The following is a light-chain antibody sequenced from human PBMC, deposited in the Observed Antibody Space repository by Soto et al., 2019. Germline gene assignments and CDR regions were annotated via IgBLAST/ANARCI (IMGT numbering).Light chain of an antibody. CDR2: EVS. Sequence: QSVLTQPPSASGSPGQSVTISCTGTISDIGTYYYVSWYQQHPGKAPKLIIYEVSERPSGVPARFSGSKSGNTASLTVSGLQAEDEAHYYCSSYAGTKTLVFGGGTKVTVL. V-gene: IGLV2-8*01. CDR1: ISDIGTYYY. CDR3: SSYAGTKTLV. J-gene: IGLJ2*01.